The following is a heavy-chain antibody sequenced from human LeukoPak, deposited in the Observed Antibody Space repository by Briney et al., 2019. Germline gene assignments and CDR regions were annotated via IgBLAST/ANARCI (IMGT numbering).Heavy chain of an antibody. CDR1: GFTFDDYA. CDR3: AKDSGYTYGPLDV. Sequence: GGSLRLSWAASGFTFDDYAMHWIRQAPGKGLEWVSGIHWNSGSLGYADSVKGRFTISRDNAKNSLFLQMNSLRTEDTALYYCAKDSGYTYGPLDVWGPGTTVTVSS. J-gene: IGHJ6*02. V-gene: IGHV3-9*01. D-gene: IGHD5-18*01. CDR2: IHWNSGSL.